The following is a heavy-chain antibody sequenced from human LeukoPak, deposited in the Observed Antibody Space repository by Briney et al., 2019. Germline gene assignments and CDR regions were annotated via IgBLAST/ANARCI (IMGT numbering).Heavy chain of an antibody. Sequence: QPGGSLRLSCAASGFTFSSYWMNWARQAPRKGLEWVASINHNGNVNYYVDSVKGRFTISRDNAKNSLYLQMNSLRAEDTAVYYCARDVYVAAAGTGWFDPWGQGTLVTVSS. J-gene: IGHJ5*02. D-gene: IGHD6-13*01. CDR3: ARDVYVAAAGTGWFDP. CDR2: INHNGNVN. V-gene: IGHV3-7*01. CDR1: GFTFSSYW.